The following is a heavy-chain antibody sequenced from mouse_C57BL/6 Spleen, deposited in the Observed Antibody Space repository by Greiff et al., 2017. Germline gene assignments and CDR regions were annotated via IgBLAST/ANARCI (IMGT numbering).Heavy chain of an antibody. CDR3: PRDYDSSLYDVEC. Sequence: EVQVVEPGPELVKPGASVKISCKASGYTFTGYYMTWVKQRHGHHLDWIGDIYPCSGGSSFNQKFKGKATLTVDTSSSTAYMQLRSLTSEDSAVYYSPRDYDSSLYDVECRGKGTSVTVST. D-gene: IGHD1-1*01. CDR1: GYTFTGYY. V-gene: IGHV1-31*01. CDR2: IYPCSGGS. J-gene: IGHJ4*01.